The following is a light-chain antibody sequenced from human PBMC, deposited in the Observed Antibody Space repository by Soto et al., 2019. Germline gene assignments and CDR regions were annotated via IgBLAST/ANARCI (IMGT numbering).Light chain of an antibody. Sequence: DIQMTQSPSSLSASVGGRVTMACRASQSISSWLAWYQQKPGKAPKLLIYTASSLQSGVPSRFSGSGSGTDFTLTINSLQPEDFATYYCQQSYSTPRTFGQGTKVDI. J-gene: IGKJ1*01. CDR2: TAS. CDR3: QQSYSTPRT. V-gene: IGKV1-39*01. CDR1: QSISSW.